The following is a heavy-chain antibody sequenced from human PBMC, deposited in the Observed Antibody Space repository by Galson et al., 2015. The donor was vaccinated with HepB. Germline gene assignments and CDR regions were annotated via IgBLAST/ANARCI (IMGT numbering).Heavy chain of an antibody. J-gene: IGHJ5*02. CDR3: ARDSLHTLWFGESIGNWFDP. CDR1: GFTFSSYW. V-gene: IGHV3-7*03. CDR2: IKQDGSEK. D-gene: IGHD3-10*01. Sequence: SLRLSCAASGFTFSSYWMSWVRQAPGKGLEWVANIKQDGSEKYYVDSVKGRFTISRDNAKNSLYLQMNSLRAEDTAVYYCARDSLHTLWFGESIGNWFDPWGQGTLVTVSS.